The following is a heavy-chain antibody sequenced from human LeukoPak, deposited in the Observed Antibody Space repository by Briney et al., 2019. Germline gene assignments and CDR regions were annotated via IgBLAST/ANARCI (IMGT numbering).Heavy chain of an antibody. D-gene: IGHD2-2*01. V-gene: IGHV4-61*02. CDR3: ARGTYCSSTSCSFDY. Sequence: SETLSLTCTVSGGSINSGSYYWSWIRQPAGKGLEWIGRVLTSGTTNYNPSLKSRVTISVDTSKNQFSLKLSSVTAADTAVYYCARGTYCSSTSCSFDYWGQGTLVTVSS. CDR2: VLTSGTT. CDR1: GGSINSGSYY. J-gene: IGHJ4*02.